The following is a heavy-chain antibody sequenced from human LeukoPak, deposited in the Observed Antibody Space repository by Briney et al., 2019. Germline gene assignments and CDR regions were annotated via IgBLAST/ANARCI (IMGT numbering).Heavy chain of an antibody. D-gene: IGHD2-15*01. CDR1: GFTFSSYG. Sequence: GRSLRLSCAASGFTFSSYGMHWVRQAPGKGLEWVALIWYDGSNKYYADSVKGRFTISRDNSKNTLFLQMNSLRAEDTAVYYCAKGVDYCSGGSCPADYWGPGTLVTVSS. J-gene: IGHJ4*02. CDR3: AKGVDYCSGGSCPADY. CDR2: IWYDGSNK. V-gene: IGHV3-33*06.